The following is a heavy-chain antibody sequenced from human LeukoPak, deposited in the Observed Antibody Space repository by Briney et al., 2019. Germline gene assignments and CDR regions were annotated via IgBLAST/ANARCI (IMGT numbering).Heavy chain of an antibody. CDR3: ARSNQADDY. J-gene: IGHJ4*02. CDR1: GFTFSSYW. CDR2: INPGGSSI. V-gene: IGHV3-74*01. D-gene: IGHD1-14*01. Sequence: GGSLRLSCAAPGFTFSSYWMHWVRQVPGKGLVWVARINPGGSSITYADSVKGRFTISRDNAKNTLYLQVDSLRAEDTGVYYCARSNQADDYWGQGTLVTVSS.